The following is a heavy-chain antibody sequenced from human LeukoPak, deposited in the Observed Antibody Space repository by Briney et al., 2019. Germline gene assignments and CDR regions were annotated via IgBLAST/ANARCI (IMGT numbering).Heavy chain of an antibody. V-gene: IGHV1-2*02. CDR2: INPNSGGT. Sequence: ASVKVSCKASGYTFTGYYMHWVRQAPGQGLEWMGWINPNSGGTNYAQKFQGRVTMTRDTSISTAYMELSRLRSDDTAVYYCARDPQISYDFRSGYPNNWFDPWGQGTLVTVSS. J-gene: IGHJ5*02. CDR3: ARDPQISYDFRSGYPNNWFDP. CDR1: GYTFTGYY. D-gene: IGHD3-3*01.